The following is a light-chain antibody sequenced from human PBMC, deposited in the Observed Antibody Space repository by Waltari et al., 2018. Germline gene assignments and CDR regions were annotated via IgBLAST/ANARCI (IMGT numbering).Light chain of an antibody. CDR2: DVN. V-gene: IGLV2-14*01. Sequence: QSALTQPASVSGSPGQSITISCTGTSSDVGGYNYAPWYQQHPGKAPKLMIYDVNNRPSGVSNRFSGSKSDNTASLTISGLQAEDEADYYCSSYTSSRTRVFGGGTKLTVL. CDR1: SSDVGGYNY. CDR3: SSYTSSRTRV. J-gene: IGLJ3*02.